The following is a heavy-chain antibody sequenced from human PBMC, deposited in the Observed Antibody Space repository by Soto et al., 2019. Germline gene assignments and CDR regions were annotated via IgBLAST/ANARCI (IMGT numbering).Heavy chain of an antibody. CDR1: GYIFTNFG. V-gene: IGHV1-18*04. Sequence: QVQLVQSGAEVKKPGASVKVSCKASGYIFTNFGISWVRQAPGQGLEWMGWISTYNGDTKNAQKLQARVTMTTDTSTSTAYMELRSLISDDTAMYYCARADGTGWYGSWGQGTLVTVSS. CDR2: ISTYNGDT. D-gene: IGHD6-19*01. J-gene: IGHJ5*02. CDR3: ARADGTGWYGS.